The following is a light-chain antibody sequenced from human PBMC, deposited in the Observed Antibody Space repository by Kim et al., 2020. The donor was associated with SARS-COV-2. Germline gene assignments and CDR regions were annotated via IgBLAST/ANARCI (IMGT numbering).Light chain of an antibody. CDR3: QQRRKWYS. CDR1: QNITSY. CDR2: DAS. V-gene: IGKV3-11*01. Sequence: LSLSQGERARLSCRASQNITSYLGWYQQKPGQAPRLLIYDASNRATGIPARFSGSGSGTDFTLTVSSLEPEDFAVYYCQQRRKWYSFGQGTKLEI. J-gene: IGKJ2*03.